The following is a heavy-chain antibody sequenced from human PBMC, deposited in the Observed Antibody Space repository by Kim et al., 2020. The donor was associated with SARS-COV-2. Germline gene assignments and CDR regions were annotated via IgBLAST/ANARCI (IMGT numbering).Heavy chain of an antibody. Sequence: GGSLRLSCAASGFTFSSYAMHWVRQAPGKGLEWVAVISYDGSNKYYADSVKGRFTISRDNSKNTLYLQMNSLRAEDTAVYYCARGSSGSYSDFDYWGQGTLVTVSS. CDR3: ARGSSGSYSDFDY. D-gene: IGHD1-26*01. CDR1: GFTFSSYA. V-gene: IGHV3-30*04. CDR2: ISYDGSNK. J-gene: IGHJ4*02.